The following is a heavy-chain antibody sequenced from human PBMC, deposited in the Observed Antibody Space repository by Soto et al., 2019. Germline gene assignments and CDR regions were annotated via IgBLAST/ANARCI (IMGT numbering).Heavy chain of an antibody. CDR3: EREVLEYSRSWDY. Sequence: GGSLRLSCAASGFTFSSYWMSWVRQAPGKGLEWVANIKQDGSEKYYVDSVKGRFTISRDNAKNSLYLQMNSLRAEDTAVYYCEREVLEYSRSWDYWGQGTLVTVSS. J-gene: IGHJ4*02. V-gene: IGHV3-7*01. D-gene: IGHD6-6*01. CDR2: IKQDGSEK. CDR1: GFTFSSYW.